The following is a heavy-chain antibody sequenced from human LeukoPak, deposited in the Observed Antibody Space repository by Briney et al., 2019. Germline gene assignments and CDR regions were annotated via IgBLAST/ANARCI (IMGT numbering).Heavy chain of an antibody. CDR1: GGSINSGGYS. CDR3: ARNYYGSGSYWGGHNWFDP. Sequence: SETLSLTCAVSGGSINSGGYSWSCIRQPPGKGLEWIGYIYHSGSTFYNPSLKSRVTISVDMSKNQFSLKLSSVTAADTAVYYCARNYYGSGSYWGGHNWFDPWGQGTLVTVSS. J-gene: IGHJ5*02. V-gene: IGHV4-30-2*01. CDR2: IYHSGST. D-gene: IGHD3-10*01.